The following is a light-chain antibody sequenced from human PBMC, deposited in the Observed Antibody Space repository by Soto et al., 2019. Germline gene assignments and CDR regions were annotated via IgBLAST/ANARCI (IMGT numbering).Light chain of an antibody. Sequence: DIVMTQSPDSLAVSLGEKATINCKSSQSVLYTSNNKNYLAWYQQKPGQPPKVIIYWASARESGVPDRFSGSGSGTDFTLTISSLQAEDVAVYYCHQYYGSLPTFGQGTKVEIK. J-gene: IGKJ1*01. V-gene: IGKV4-1*01. CDR1: QSVLYTSNNKNY. CDR3: HQYYGSLPT. CDR2: WAS.